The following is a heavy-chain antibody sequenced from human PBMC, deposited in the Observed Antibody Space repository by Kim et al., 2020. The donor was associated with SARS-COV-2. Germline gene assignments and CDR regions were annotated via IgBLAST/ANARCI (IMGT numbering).Heavy chain of an antibody. J-gene: IGHJ6*02. CDR1: GFTFSSYA. CDR2: ISYDGSNK. Sequence: GGSLRLSCVASGFTFSSYAMHWVRQAPGKGLEWVAVISYDGSNKYYADSVKGRFTISRDNSKNTLYLQMNSLRAEDTAVYYCARTSRGSYYYGMDVWGQG. CDR3: ARTSRGSYYYGMDV. V-gene: IGHV3-30-3*01. D-gene: IGHD1-26*01.